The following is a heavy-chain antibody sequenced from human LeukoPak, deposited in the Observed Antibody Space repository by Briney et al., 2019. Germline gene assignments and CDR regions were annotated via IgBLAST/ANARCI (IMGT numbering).Heavy chain of an antibody. Sequence: PSETLSLTCTVSGGSISSSSYYWGWIRQPPGKGLEWIGSIYYSGSTYYNPSLKSRVTISVDTSKNQFSLKLSSVTAADTAVYYCARAGQDSGSYITWFDPWGQGTLVTVSS. J-gene: IGHJ5*02. CDR3: ARAGQDSGSYITWFDP. CDR1: GGSISSSSYY. D-gene: IGHD1-26*01. CDR2: IYYSGST. V-gene: IGHV4-39*07.